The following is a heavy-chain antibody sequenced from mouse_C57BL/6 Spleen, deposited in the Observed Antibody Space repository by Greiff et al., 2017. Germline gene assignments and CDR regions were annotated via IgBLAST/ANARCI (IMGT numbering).Heavy chain of an antibody. CDR2: IYPSDSET. V-gene: IGHV1-61*01. CDR3: ERLDYDGAWFAY. D-gene: IGHD2-4*01. J-gene: IGHJ3*01. CDR1: GYTFTSYW. Sequence: QVQLQQPGAELVRPGSSVKLSCKASGYTFTSYWMDWVKQRPGQGLEWIGNIYPSDSETHYNQKFKDKATLTVDKSSSTAYMQLSSLTSEDSAVYYGERLDYDGAWFAYWGQGTLVTVSA.